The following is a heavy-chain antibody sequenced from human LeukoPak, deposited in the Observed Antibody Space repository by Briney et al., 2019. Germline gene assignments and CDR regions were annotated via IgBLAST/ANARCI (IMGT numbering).Heavy chain of an antibody. D-gene: IGHD6-25*01. CDR1: GFTFSSYW. J-gene: IGHJ3*02. CDR2: IKQDGSQK. CDR3: ARDRFYAFDI. Sequence: GGSLRLSCAVSGFTFSSYWMNWVRQAPGKGLEWVANIKQDGSQKYYVDSVRGRFTISRDNAKNTLYLQMNSLRAEDTAVYYCARDRFYAFDIWGQGTMVTVSS. V-gene: IGHV3-7*01.